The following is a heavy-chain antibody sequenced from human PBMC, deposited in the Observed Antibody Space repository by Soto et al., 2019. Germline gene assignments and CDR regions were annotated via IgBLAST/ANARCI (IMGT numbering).Heavy chain of an antibody. D-gene: IGHD6-19*01. V-gene: IGHV1-69*13. CDR3: ARDTAVAGVSYDAFDI. CDR1: GHTFTGYY. J-gene: IGHJ3*02. CDR2: IIPIFGTA. Sequence: GASVKVSCKASGHTFTGYYMHWVRQAPGQGLEWMGGIIPIFGTANYAQKFQGRVTITADESTSTAYMELSSLRSEDTAVYYCARDTAVAGVSYDAFDIWGQGTMVTVAS.